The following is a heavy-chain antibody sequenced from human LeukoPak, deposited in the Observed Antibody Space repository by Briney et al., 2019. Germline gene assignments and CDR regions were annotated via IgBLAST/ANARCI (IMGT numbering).Heavy chain of an antibody. V-gene: IGHV3-21*01. Sequence: PGGSLRLSCAASGFTFSSHWMSWVRQAPGKGLEWVSSISSSSSYIYYADSVKGRFTISRDNAKNSLYLQMNSLRAEDTAVYYCARISIHDAFDIWGQGTMVTVSS. CDR2: ISSSSSYI. J-gene: IGHJ3*02. D-gene: IGHD6-6*01. CDR1: GFTFSSHW. CDR3: ARISIHDAFDI.